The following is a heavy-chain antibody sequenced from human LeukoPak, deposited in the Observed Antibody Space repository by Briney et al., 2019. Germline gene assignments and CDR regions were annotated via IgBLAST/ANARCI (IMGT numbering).Heavy chain of an antibody. CDR2: ISSGSSYI. CDR3: ARDPTAAGANWFDP. V-gene: IGHV3-21*01. J-gene: IGHJ5*02. CDR1: GFTFSSYS. D-gene: IGHD6-13*01. Sequence: GGSLRLSCAASGFTFSSYSMNWVRQAPGKGLEWVSSISSGSSYIYYADSVKGRFTISRDNAKNSLYLQMNSLRAEDTAVYYCARDPTAAGANWFDPWGQGTLVTVSS.